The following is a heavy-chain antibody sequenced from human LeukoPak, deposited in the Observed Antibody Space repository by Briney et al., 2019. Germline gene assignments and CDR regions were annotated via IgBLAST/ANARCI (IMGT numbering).Heavy chain of an antibody. D-gene: IGHD3-10*01. V-gene: IGHV3-23*01. CDR3: ARDRRYGSEKYYYYYYMDV. Sequence: GGSLRLSCAASGFTFSNYAMRWVRQAPGKGLERVSGISGSGDSTYYADSVKGRFTISRDNAKNSLYLQMNSLRAEDTAVYYCARDRRYGSEKYYYYYYMDVWGKGTTVTVSS. CDR1: GFTFSNYA. CDR2: ISGSGDST. J-gene: IGHJ6*03.